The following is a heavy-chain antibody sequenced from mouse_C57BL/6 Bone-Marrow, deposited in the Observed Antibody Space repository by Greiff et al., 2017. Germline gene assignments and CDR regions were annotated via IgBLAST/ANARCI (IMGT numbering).Heavy chain of an antibody. CDR3: ARRDYYGSSFAY. CDR2: ILPGSGST. J-gene: IGHJ3*01. V-gene: IGHV1-9*01. Sequence: QVQLKQSGAELMKPGASVKLSCKATGYTFTGYWIEWVKQRPGHGLEWIGEILPGSGSTNYNEKFKGKATFTADTSYNTAYMQLSSLTTEDSAIYYCARRDYYGSSFAYWGQGTLVTVSA. D-gene: IGHD1-1*01. CDR1: GYTFTGYW.